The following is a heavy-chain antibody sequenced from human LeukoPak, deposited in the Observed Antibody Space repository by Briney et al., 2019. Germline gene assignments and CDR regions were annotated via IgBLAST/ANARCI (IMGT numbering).Heavy chain of an antibody. CDR3: ARGHLGLSP. CDR1: SGSISGYS. Sequence: SSETLSLTCTVSSGSISGYSWTWIRQPPGQGLEWIGYFHNSRTTSYNPSRTGRDILSVDTAMDHISLKLNSVTAADTAVYYCARGHLGLSPWGQGTLVTVSP. J-gene: IGHJ5*02. D-gene: IGHD3-10*01. CDR2: FHNSRTT. V-gene: IGHV4-59*01.